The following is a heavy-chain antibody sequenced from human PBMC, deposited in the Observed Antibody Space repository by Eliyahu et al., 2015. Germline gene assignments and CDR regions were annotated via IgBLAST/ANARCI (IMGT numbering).Heavy chain of an antibody. CDR3: ARFFGSRGPS. CDR2: IYYSGST. D-gene: IGHD6-13*01. CDR1: GXSISSGGYY. V-gene: IGHV4-31*03. Sequence: QVQLQESGPGLVKPSQXLSLTXTVSGXSISSGGYYWSXXRQHPGKXLEWIGYIYYSGSTYYNPSLKSRVTISVDTSKNQFSLKLSSVTAADTAVYYCARFFGSRGPSWGQGTLVTVSS. J-gene: IGHJ4*02.